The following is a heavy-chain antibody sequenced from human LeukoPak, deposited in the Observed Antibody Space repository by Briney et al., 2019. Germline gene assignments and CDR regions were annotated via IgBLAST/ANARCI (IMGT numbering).Heavy chain of an antibody. J-gene: IGHJ4*02. Sequence: SETLSLSCAVYGGSFSGYDLNWIRQPPGKGLEWIGAINRGGSTNYNPSLKSRITISVDTSKNQFSLKLTSAIAADTAVYYCARNYNYGRYFFDSWGQGILVTVSS. V-gene: IGHV4-34*01. CDR3: ARNYNYGRYFFDS. D-gene: IGHD3-10*01. CDR2: INRGGST. CDR1: GGSFSGYD.